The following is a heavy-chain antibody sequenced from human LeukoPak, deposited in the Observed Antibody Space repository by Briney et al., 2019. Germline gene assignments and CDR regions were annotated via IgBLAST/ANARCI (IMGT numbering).Heavy chain of an antibody. Sequence: GGSLRLSCAASGFTFSSYWMSWVRQAPGKGLEWVANIKQDGSEKYYVDSVKGRFTISRDNAKNSLYLQMNSLRAEDTAVYYCARMDTARLHASDIWGQGTMVTVSS. CDR1: GFTFSSYW. J-gene: IGHJ3*02. CDR2: IKQDGSEK. D-gene: IGHD5-18*01. CDR3: ARMDTARLHASDI. V-gene: IGHV3-7*01.